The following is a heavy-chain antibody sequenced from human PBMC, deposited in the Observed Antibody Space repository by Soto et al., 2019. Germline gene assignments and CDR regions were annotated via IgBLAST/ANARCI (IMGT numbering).Heavy chain of an antibody. CDR2: ISGSGGST. Sequence: GGSLRLSCAASGFTFSSYAMSRVRQAPGKGLEWVSAISGSGGSTYYADSVSGRFTISRDNSKNTLYLQMNSLRAEDTAVYYCAKGRFGHYLHLDYSGQGTLVTVSS. D-gene: IGHD4-17*01. J-gene: IGHJ4*02. CDR3: AKGRFGHYLHLDY. V-gene: IGHV3-23*01. CDR1: GFTFSSYA.